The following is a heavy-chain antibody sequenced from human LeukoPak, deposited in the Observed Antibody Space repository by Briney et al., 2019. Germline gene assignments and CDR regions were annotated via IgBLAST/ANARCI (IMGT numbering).Heavy chain of an antibody. D-gene: IGHD3-16*02. J-gene: IGHJ4*02. CDR3: ARDRNPSTYYDYVWGSYRYLVY. Sequence: KVSCXASGGTFSSYAIGWVRQAPGQGLEWMGGIIPIFGTANYAQKFQGRVTITADESTSTAYMELSSLRSEDTAVYYCARDRNPSTYYDYVWGSYRYLVYWGQGTLVTVSS. CDR1: GGTFSSYA. V-gene: IGHV1-69*01. CDR2: IIPIFGTA.